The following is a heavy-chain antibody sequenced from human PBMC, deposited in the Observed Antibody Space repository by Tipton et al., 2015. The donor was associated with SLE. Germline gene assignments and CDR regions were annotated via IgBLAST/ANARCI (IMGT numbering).Heavy chain of an antibody. CDR2: VYYTGHT. J-gene: IGHJ4*01. D-gene: IGHD3-3*01. V-gene: IGHV4-59*11. CDR1: SGSISPQY. Sequence: TLSLTCSVSSGSISPQYWGWIRQPPGKGLEWIGYVYYTGHTTYSPALKSRVTMSLGPSKNEFSLKLSSVTAADTAVYYCARGEGNFWRGFYFYFDYWGQGSLVTVST. CDR3: ARGEGNFWRGFYFYFDY.